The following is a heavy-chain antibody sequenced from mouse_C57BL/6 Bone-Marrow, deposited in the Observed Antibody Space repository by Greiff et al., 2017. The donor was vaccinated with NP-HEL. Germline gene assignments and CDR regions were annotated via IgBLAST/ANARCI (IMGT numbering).Heavy chain of an antibody. V-gene: IGHV1-81*01. Sequence: VQLQQSGAELARPGASVKLSCKASGYTFTSYGISWVKQRTGQGLEWIGEIYPRSGNTYYNEKFKGKATLTADKSSSTAYMELRSLTSEGSAVYFCARRRYSTLAWFAYWGQGTLVTVSA. D-gene: IGHD2-5*01. J-gene: IGHJ3*01. CDR3: ARRRYSTLAWFAY. CDR1: GYTFTSYG. CDR2: IYPRSGNT.